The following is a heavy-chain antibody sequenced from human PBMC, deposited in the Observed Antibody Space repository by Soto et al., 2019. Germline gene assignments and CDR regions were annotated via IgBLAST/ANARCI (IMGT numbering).Heavy chain of an antibody. CDR2: IYYLGNT. J-gene: IGHJ4*02. Sequence: PSETLSLTCTVSGGTIRSSSSYWGWVRQPPGKGLEWVGSIYYLGNTYYSPSLGSRATISVDTSKNQFSLNLRSVTAADTAVFYCAGLYPYESSGYLNFWGQGTLVTVSS. V-gene: IGHV4-39*01. D-gene: IGHD3-22*01. CDR3: AGLYPYESSGYLNF. CDR1: GGTIRSSSSY.